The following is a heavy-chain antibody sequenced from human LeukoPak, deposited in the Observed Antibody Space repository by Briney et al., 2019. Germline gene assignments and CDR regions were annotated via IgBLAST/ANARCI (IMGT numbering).Heavy chain of an antibody. V-gene: IGHV4-34*01. CDR2: INHSGST. Sequence: ASETLSLTCAVYGGSFSGYYWSWIRQPPGKGLEWIGEINHSGSTNYNPSLKSRVTISVDTSKNQFSLKLSSVTAADTAVYYCARGSGRRYYDSSGYYYWGQGTLVTVSS. J-gene: IGHJ4*02. D-gene: IGHD3-22*01. CDR1: GGSFSGYY. CDR3: ARGSGRRYYDSSGYYY.